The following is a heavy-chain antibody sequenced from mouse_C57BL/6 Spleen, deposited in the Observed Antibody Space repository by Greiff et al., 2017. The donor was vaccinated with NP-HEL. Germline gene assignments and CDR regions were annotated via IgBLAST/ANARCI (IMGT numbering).Heavy chain of an antibody. Sequence: QVQLQQPGAELVKPGASVKLSCKASGYTFTSYWMHWVKQRPGQGLEWIGMIHPNSGSTNYNEKFKSKATLTVDKSSSTAYMQLSSLTSEDSAVYYCANSNYEGWYFDVWGTGTTVTVSS. J-gene: IGHJ1*03. CDR1: GYTFTSYW. CDR2: IHPNSGST. CDR3: ANSNYEGWYFDV. V-gene: IGHV1-64*01. D-gene: IGHD2-5*01.